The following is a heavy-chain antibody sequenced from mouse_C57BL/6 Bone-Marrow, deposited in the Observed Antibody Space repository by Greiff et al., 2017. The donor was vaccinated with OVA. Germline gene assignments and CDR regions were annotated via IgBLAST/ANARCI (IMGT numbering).Heavy chain of an antibody. J-gene: IGHJ2*01. V-gene: IGHV1-53*01. CDR1: GYTFTSYW. CDR2: ITPSHGGT. Sequence: QVQLQQPGTELVKPGASVKLSCKASGYTFTSYWMHWVKQRPGQGLEWIGNITPSHGGTNYNEKFKSKATLTVDKSSSTAYMQLSSLTSEDSAVYYCARWSGTVYYFDYWGQGTTLTVSS. CDR3: ARWSGTVYYFDY. D-gene: IGHD1-1*01.